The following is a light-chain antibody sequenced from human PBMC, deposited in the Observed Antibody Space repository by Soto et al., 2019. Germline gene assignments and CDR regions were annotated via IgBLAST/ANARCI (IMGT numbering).Light chain of an antibody. Sequence: DIQMTQSPSTLSASVGDRVTITCRASQSIRSWLAWYQWKPGKAPKLLIYGASSLESGVPLRFSGSGSGTEFTLTIISLQPEYFATYFRQPLHRYPWTFGQGTKVEVK. CDR2: GAS. CDR1: QSIRSW. J-gene: IGKJ1*01. CDR3: QPLHRYPWT. V-gene: IGKV1-5*01.